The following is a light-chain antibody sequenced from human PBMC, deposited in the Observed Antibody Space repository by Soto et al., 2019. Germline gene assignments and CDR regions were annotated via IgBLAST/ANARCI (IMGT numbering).Light chain of an antibody. Sequence: QSVLSQPASVSGSPGQSITISCTGTSRDVGGFEYVSWYQHQPGKAPKLIIYDVTKRPSGVSNRFSGSKSGNTASLTISGIQAEDEGDYYCGSITRSSTSVFGTGTKVTVL. CDR1: SRDVGGFEY. CDR3: GSITRSSTSV. CDR2: DVT. J-gene: IGLJ1*01. V-gene: IGLV2-14*01.